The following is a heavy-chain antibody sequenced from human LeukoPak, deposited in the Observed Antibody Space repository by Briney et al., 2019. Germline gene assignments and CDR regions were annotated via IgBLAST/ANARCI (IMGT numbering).Heavy chain of an antibody. D-gene: IGHD3-3*01. J-gene: IGHJ6*02. CDR1: GGSISSYY. CDR2: TYYSGST. Sequence: SETLSLTCTVSGGSISSYYWSWSRQPPGKGLEWIGYTYYSGSTNYNPSLKSLVTISVDTSKNKSSLNCRSVAGAHTAGYYCAGGHYDFWGGYLYGMDVWGQGTTVTVSS. CDR3: AGGHYDFWGGYLYGMDV. V-gene: IGHV4-59*01.